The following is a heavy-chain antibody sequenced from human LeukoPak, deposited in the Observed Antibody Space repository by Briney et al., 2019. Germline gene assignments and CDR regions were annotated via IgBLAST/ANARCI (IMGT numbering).Heavy chain of an antibody. V-gene: IGHV3-30*04. CDR1: GFTFSSYA. D-gene: IGHD3-16*01. CDR3: ARDRYYDYAGAFDI. J-gene: IGHJ3*02. CDR2: ISYDGSNK. Sequence: GGSLRLSCAASGFTFSSYAMHWVRQAPGKGLEWVAVISYDGSNKYYADSVKGRFTISRGSSKNTLYLQMNSLRAEDTAVYYCARDRYYDYAGAFDIWGQGTMVTVSS.